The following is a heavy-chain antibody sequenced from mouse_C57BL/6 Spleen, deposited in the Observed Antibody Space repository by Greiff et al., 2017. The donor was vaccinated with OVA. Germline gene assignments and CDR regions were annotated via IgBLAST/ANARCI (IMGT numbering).Heavy chain of an antibody. Sequence: EVKLVESGGGLVKPGGSLKLSCAASGFTFSDYGMHWVRQAPEKGLEWVAYISSGSSTIYYADTVKGRFTISRDNAKNTLFLQMTSLRSEDTAMYYCARPRWVVIGDFDYWGQGTTLTVSS. CDR3: ARPRWVVIGDFDY. CDR1: GFTFSDYG. J-gene: IGHJ2*01. V-gene: IGHV5-17*01. CDR2: ISSGSSTI. D-gene: IGHD1-1*02.